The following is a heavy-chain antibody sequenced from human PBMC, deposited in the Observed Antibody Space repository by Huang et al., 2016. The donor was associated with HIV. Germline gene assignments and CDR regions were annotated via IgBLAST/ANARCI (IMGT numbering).Heavy chain of an antibody. Sequence: QVQLQESGPGLVKPSQTLSLTCTVSGGSISSGGYYWSWIRQPPGKGLEWIGYIHYSGSTYYNPSLKSRVTISEDTSKNQFSLRLTSVTAADTAVYYWARDRGYSDYLFWGLGTLVTVSS. D-gene: IGHD4-17*01. CDR3: ARDRGYSDYLF. V-gene: IGHV4-30-4*08. CDR1: GGSISSGGYY. J-gene: IGHJ1*01. CDR2: IHYSGST.